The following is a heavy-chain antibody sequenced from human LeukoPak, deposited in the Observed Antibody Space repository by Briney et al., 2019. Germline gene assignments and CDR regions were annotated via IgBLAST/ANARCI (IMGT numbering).Heavy chain of an antibody. J-gene: IGHJ3*02. V-gene: IGHV4-30-4*08. CDR2: IYYSGST. CDR3: ARASYDFWSGRWYAFDI. Sequence: SETLSLTCTVPGGSISSGDYYWSWIRQPPGKGLEWIGYIYYSGSTYYNPSLKSRVTISVDTSKNQFSLKLSSVTAADTAVYYCARASYDFWSGRWYAFDIWGQGTMVTVSS. CDR1: GGSISSGDYY. D-gene: IGHD3-3*01.